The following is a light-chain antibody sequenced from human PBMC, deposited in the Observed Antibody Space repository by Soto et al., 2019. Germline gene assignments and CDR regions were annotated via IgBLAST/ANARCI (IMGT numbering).Light chain of an antibody. CDR3: CSYAGSSTGV. V-gene: IGLV2-23*01. CDR1: SSDVGGYSL. Sequence: QSALTQPASVSGSPRQSVTISCTGTSSDVGGYSLVSWFQQHPGKAPKLMIYEDTKRPSGVSARFSGSKSGNTASLTISGLQPEDEADYYCCSYAGSSTGVFGGGTKLTVL. CDR2: EDT. J-gene: IGLJ3*02.